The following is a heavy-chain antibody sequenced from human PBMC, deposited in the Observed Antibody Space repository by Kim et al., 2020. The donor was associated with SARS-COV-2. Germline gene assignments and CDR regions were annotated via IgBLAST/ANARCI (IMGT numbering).Heavy chain of an antibody. J-gene: IGHJ4*02. V-gene: IGHV1-69*01. D-gene: IGHD2-2*01. CDR3: ARGRLTAIPAAMLY. Sequence: AQKFQGRVTITADESTSTAYMELSSLRSEDTAVYYCARGRLTAIPAAMLYWGQGTLVTVSS.